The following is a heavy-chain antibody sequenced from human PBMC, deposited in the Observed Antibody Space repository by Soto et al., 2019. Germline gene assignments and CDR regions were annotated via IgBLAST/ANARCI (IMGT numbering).Heavy chain of an antibody. D-gene: IGHD6-19*01. CDR1: GGSISSYY. CDR3: TDMLGQWLPRD. CDR2: IYHGGAA. V-gene: IGHV4-59*04. Sequence: SETLSLTCTVSGGSISSYYWSWIRQPPGKGLEWIGCIYHGGAAYYNPSLKSRVTISVDTSRNQFSMKLNSVTAADTAVYYCTDMLGQWLPRDWGQGTVVTVSS. J-gene: IGHJ4*02.